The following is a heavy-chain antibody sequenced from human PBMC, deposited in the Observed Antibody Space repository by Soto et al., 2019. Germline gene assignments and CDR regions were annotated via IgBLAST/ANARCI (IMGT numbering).Heavy chain of an antibody. D-gene: IGHD6-6*01. J-gene: IGHJ4*02. CDR2: ISYDGSNK. Sequence: QVQLVESGGGVVQPGRSLRLSCAASGFTFSSYAMHWVRQAPGKGLEWVAVISYDGSNKYYADSVKGRFTISRDNSKNTLYRQMNSLRAEDTAVYYCARGREQLVLDYFDYWGQGTLVTVSS. CDR1: GFTFSSYA. CDR3: ARGREQLVLDYFDY. V-gene: IGHV3-30-3*01.